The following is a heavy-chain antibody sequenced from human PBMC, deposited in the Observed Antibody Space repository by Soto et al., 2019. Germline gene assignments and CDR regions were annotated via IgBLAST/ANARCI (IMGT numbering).Heavy chain of an antibody. J-gene: IGHJ6*02. V-gene: IGHV1-8*01. CDR1: GYTFTSYD. Sequence: ASVKDCCKASGYTFTSYDINWVRQATGQGLEWMGWMNPNSGNTGYAQKFQGRVTMTRNTSISTAYMELSSLRPEDTAVYYCARATPSTYYDFWSGYFPKSYDYGMDVWGQGTTVTVSS. D-gene: IGHD3-3*01. CDR3: ARATPSTYYDFWSGYFPKSYDYGMDV. CDR2: MNPNSGNT.